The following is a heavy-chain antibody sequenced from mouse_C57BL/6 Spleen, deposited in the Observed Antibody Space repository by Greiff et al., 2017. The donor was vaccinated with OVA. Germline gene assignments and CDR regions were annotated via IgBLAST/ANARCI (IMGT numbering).Heavy chain of an antibody. CDR1: GFPITSGYY. Sequence: QVQLKQSGPGLVKPSQSLFLTCSITGFPITSGYYWIWIRQSPGKPLEWMGYITHSGETFYNPSLQSPISITRETSKNQFFLQLNSVTTEDTAMYYCAGASTGTGYFDVWGTGTTVTVSS. D-gene: IGHD4-1*02. V-gene: IGHV12-3*01. CDR2: ITHSGET. CDR3: AGASTGTGYFDV. J-gene: IGHJ1*03.